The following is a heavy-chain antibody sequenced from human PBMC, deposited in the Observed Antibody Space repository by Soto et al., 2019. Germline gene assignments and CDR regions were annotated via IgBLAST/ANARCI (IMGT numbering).Heavy chain of an antibody. D-gene: IGHD6-13*01. J-gene: IGHJ4*02. Sequence: EVQLLESGGGLVQPGGSLRLSCAASGFTFSNYAVTWVRQAPGKGLEWVSTISGSGGSTYYADPVKGRFTISRDNSKNTLYLQMNSRRAEDTAVYYCAKDQGSSWYEIDYWGQGTLVTVSS. CDR3: AKDQGSSWYEIDY. CDR1: GFTFSNYA. CDR2: ISGSGGST. V-gene: IGHV3-23*01.